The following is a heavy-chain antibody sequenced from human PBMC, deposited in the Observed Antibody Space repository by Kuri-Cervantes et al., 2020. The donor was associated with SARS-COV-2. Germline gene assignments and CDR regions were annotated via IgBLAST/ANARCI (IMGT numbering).Heavy chain of an antibody. J-gene: IGHJ4*02. CDR3: AREVDYYDSSGYYSGYFDY. V-gene: IGHV4-39*07. D-gene: IGHD3-22*01. Sequence: SETLSLTCTVSGETISGSDFYWGWIRQPPGKGLEWIVSFSNSGSTDYNPSLKSRVTISVDTSKNQFSLKLSSVTAADTAVYYCAREVDYYDSSGYYSGYFDYWGQGTLVTVSS. CDR2: FSNSGST. CDR1: GETISGSDFY.